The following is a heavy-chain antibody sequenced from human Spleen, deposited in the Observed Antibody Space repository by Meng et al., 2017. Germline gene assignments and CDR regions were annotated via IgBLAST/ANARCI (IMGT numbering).Heavy chain of an antibody. CDR3: ARQRPRVELRYYYYGMDV. CDR2: IYYSGST. D-gene: IGHD1-7*01. V-gene: IGHV4-39*01. J-gene: IGHJ6*02. CDR1: GGSISSSSYY. Sequence: QLQLQESGPGLVKPSETLSLTCTVSGGSISSSSYYWGWIRQPPGKGLEWIGSIYYSGSTYYNPSLKSRVTISVDTSKNQFSLKLSSVTAADTAVYYCARQRPRVELRYYYYGMDVWGQGTTVTVSS.